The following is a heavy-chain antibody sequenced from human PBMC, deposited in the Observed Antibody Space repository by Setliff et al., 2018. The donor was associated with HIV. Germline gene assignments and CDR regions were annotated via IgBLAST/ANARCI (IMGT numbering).Heavy chain of an antibody. CDR3: ARDPRASGSYSYFDY. V-gene: IGHV3-21*01. CDR1: GFTFRSYD. CDR2: ISSGGNYI. Sequence: GSLRLSCAAPGFTFRSYDMNWVRQAPGKGLEWVSSISSGGNYIYYRDSMKGRFTISRDNARNSLFLQMNGLRAEDTAVYYCARDPRASGSYSYFDYWGLGTLVTVSS. J-gene: IGHJ4*02. D-gene: IGHD1-26*01.